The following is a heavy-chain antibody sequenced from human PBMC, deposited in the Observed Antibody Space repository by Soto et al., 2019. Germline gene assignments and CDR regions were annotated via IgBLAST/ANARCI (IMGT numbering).Heavy chain of an antibody. CDR3: ARDLLWFGELLSADYYMDV. V-gene: IGHV6-1*01. CDR1: GDSLSSNSAA. D-gene: IGHD3-10*01. J-gene: IGHJ6*03. Sequence: SQTLSLTCVISGDSLSSNSAAWNWIRQSPSRGLEWLGRTYYRSKWYNDYAVSVKSRLTINPDTSKNQFSLQLNSVTPEDTAVYYCARDLLWFGELLSADYYMDVWGKGTTVTVSS. CDR2: TYYRSKWYN.